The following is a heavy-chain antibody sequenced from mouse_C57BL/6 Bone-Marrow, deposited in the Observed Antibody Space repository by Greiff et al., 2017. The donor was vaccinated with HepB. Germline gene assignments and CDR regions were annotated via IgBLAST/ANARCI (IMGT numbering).Heavy chain of an antibody. CDR3: TRETGAMDY. J-gene: IGHJ4*01. CDR2: IDPETGGT. Sequence: QVQLKQSGAELVRPGASVTLSCKASGYTFTDYEMHWVKQTPVHGLEWIGAIDPETGGTAYNQKFKGKAILTADKSSSTAYMELRSLTSEDSAVYYCTRETGAMDYWGQGTSVTVSS. CDR1: GYTFTDYE. V-gene: IGHV1-15*01.